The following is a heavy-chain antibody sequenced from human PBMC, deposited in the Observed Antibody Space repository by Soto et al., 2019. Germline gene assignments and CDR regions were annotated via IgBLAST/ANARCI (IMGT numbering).Heavy chain of an antibody. D-gene: IGHD6-13*01. CDR3: GRDGGAAAPPYDAFDI. J-gene: IGHJ3*02. CDR2: ISSSSSTI. V-gene: IGHV3-48*01. Sequence: EVQLVESGGGLVQPGGSLRLSCAASGFTFSSYSMNWVRQAPGKGLEWVSYISSSSSTIYYADSVKGRFTFSRNNAKNSLYLQLNSLRAEDTAVYYCGRDGGAAAPPYDAFDIWGQGTMVTVSS. CDR1: GFTFSSYS.